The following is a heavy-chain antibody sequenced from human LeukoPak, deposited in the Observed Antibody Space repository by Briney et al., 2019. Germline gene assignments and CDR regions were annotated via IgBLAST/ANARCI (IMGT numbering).Heavy chain of an antibody. V-gene: IGHV3-53*01. CDR3: AREGCSSTSCYAYFDY. CDR2: IYSGGST. CDR1: GFTVSSNY. J-gene: IGHJ4*02. Sequence: PGGSLRLSCAASGFTVSSNYMSWVRQAPGKGLEWVSVIYSGGSTYYADSVKGRFTISRDNSKNTLYLQVNSLRAEDTAVYYCAREGCSSTSCYAYFDYWGQGTLVTVSS. D-gene: IGHD2-2*01.